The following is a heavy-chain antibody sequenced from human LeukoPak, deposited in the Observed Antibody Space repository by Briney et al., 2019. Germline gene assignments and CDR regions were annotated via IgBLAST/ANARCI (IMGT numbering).Heavy chain of an antibody. CDR2: FQSSGTT. CDR1: GASISSGNYY. CDR3: ARGMAAAYDYNWFDT. Sequence: PSETLSLTCTVSGASISSGNYYWSWIRQPAGKGLEWIGRFQSSGTTNYNPSLKSRITISIDTSKNQFSLKLSSVTAADTAVYFCARGMAAAYDYNWFDTWGQGTLVTVSS. V-gene: IGHV4-61*02. D-gene: IGHD5-12*01. J-gene: IGHJ5*02.